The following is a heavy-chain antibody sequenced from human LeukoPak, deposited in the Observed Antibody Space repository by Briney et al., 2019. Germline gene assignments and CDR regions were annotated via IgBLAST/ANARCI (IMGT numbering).Heavy chain of an antibody. D-gene: IGHD3-10*01. Sequence: PGGSLRLSCAASGFTFSSYAMSWVRQAPGKGLEWVSAISGSGDSTYYGDSVKGRFTISRDNSKNTLYLQINSLRAEDTAVYYCARGADHGGSYYPDWGQGTRVTVSS. V-gene: IGHV3-23*01. J-gene: IGHJ4*02. CDR3: ARGADHGGSYYPD. CDR1: GFTFSSYA. CDR2: ISGSGDST.